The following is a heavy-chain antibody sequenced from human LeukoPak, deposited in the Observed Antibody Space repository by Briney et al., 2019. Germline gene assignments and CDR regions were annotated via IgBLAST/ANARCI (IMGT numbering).Heavy chain of an antibody. V-gene: IGHV4-34*01. CDR2: INHSGST. D-gene: IGHD3-3*01. CDR3: ARGLRFLEWFSYFDY. J-gene: IGHJ4*02. CDR1: GGSFSGYY. Sequence: SETLSLTCAVYGGSFSGYYWSWIRQPPGKGLEWIGEINHSGSTNYNPSLKSRVTISVDTSKNQFSLKPSSVTAADTAVYYCARGLRFLEWFSYFDYWGQGTLVTVSS.